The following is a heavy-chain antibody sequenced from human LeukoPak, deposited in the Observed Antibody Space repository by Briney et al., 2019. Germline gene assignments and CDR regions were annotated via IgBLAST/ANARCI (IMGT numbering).Heavy chain of an antibody. J-gene: IGHJ5*02. Sequence: SETLSLTCTVSGGSISSSSYYWGWIRQPPGEGLEWIGTIHFGGSTFYNPSLKSRVTMAVDTSKNQFSLTLSSVTAADTAVYYCARLGYSYGRVNWFDPWGQGTLATVSS. V-gene: IGHV4-39*07. CDR2: IHFGGST. D-gene: IGHD5-18*01. CDR1: GGSISSSSYY. CDR3: ARLGYSYGRVNWFDP.